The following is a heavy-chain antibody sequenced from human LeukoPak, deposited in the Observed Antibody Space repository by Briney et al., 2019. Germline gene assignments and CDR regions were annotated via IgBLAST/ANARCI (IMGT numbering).Heavy chain of an antibody. J-gene: IGHJ6*02. CDR3: ARNNGMDV. V-gene: IGHV3-7*03. Sequence: GSLRLSCAASGFALRSHWVTWGRPVPGGGPEWVANVNRDGSETYYLDSVKGRFTISKDNAKNSLYLQMNSLRAEDTALYHCARNNGMDVWGQGTTVIVSS. CDR2: VNRDGSET. CDR1: GFALRSHW.